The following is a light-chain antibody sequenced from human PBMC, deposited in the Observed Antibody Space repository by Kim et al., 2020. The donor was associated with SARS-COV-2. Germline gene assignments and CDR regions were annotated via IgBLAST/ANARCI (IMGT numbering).Light chain of an antibody. Sequence: SPGQRATLACRASQSVSSNLAWYQQKPSQAPRLLIYGASTRATGIPARFSGSGSGTEFTLTISSLQSEDFAVYYCQQYKNWPPLTFGGGTKVDIK. CDR2: GAS. J-gene: IGKJ4*01. CDR1: QSVSSN. CDR3: QQYKNWPPLT. V-gene: IGKV3-15*01.